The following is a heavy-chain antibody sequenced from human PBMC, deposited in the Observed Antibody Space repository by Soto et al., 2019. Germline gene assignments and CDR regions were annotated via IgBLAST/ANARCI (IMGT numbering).Heavy chain of an antibody. CDR3: ARGMRYCSGGSRYSFAAFDI. CDR2: INCNGGST. Sequence: GQLVESGGGVVRPGGSLRLSCAASGFTFDDYGMSWVRQAPGKGREWVSGINCNGGSTGYADSVKGRFTISRDNAKNSLYLQMNSLRAEDTALYYCARGMRYCSGGSRYSFAAFDIWGQGTMVTVSS. CDR1: GFTFDDYG. V-gene: IGHV3-20*04. D-gene: IGHD2-15*01. J-gene: IGHJ3*02.